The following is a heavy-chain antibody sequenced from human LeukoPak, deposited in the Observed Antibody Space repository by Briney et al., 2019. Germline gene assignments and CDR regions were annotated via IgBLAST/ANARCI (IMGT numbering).Heavy chain of an antibody. CDR2: IRSKTNGYTT. Sequence: GESLKVSCAASGFVFSASAIHWVRQASGKGLEWVGRIRSKTNGYTTAYAASVIGRVTISRDESESTAYLQMNSLKNEDTGVYYCLRLRDGRDFWGQGTLVAVSS. CDR3: LRLRDGRDF. J-gene: IGHJ4*02. D-gene: IGHD5-24*01. V-gene: IGHV3-73*01. CDR1: GFVFSASA.